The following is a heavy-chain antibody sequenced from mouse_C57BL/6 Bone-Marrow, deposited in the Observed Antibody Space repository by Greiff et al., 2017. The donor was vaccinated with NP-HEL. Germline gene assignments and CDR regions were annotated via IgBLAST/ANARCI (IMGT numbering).Heavy chain of an antibody. CDR1: GFTFSSYG. J-gene: IGHJ2*01. Sequence: EVQLVESGGDLVKPGGSLNLSCAASGFTFSSYGMSWVRQTPDKRLEWVATISSGGSYTYYPASVTGRFTISRYTAKNTLYLQISSLKSEDTAIYYCAIFDNNYDYWGQGTTLTVSS. CDR3: AIFDNNYDY. D-gene: IGHD2-5*01. V-gene: IGHV5-6*01. CDR2: ISSGGSYT.